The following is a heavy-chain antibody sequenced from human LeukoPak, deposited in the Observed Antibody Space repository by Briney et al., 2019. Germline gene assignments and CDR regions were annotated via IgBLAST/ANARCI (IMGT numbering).Heavy chain of an antibody. Sequence: SETLSLTCTVSGGSISSGGYYWSWIRQPPGKGLEWIGYIYHSGSTYYNPSLKSRVTISVDRSKNQFSLKLSSVTAADTAVYYCARDAGYGYWVVDYWGQGTLVTVSS. CDR1: GGSISSGGYY. CDR3: ARDAGYGYWVVDY. V-gene: IGHV4-30-2*01. D-gene: IGHD5-12*01. CDR2: IYHSGST. J-gene: IGHJ4*02.